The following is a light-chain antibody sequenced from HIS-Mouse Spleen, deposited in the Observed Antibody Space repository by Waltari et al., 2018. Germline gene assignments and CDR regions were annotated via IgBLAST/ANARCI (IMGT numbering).Light chain of an antibody. Sequence: AIQLTHPPSSLSASVGDRVTIPCRASQGISSALAWYQQKPGKAPKLLIYDASSVESGVPSRFSGSGSGTDFTLTISSLQPEDFATYYCQQFNSYPYTFGQGTKLEIK. CDR3: QQFNSYPYT. CDR1: QGISSA. J-gene: IGKJ2*01. V-gene: IGKV1-13*02. CDR2: DAS.